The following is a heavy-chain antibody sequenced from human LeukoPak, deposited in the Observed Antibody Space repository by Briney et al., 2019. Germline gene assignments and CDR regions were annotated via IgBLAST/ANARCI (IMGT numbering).Heavy chain of an antibody. J-gene: IGHJ2*01. V-gene: IGHV3-53*01. CDR1: GFTVSTNY. CDR2: LYSGSST. Sequence: GGSLRLSCAASGFTVSTNYMNWVRQAPGRGLEWVSILYSGSSTYYADSVEGRFTISRDSSKNTLFLQMNDLRAEDTAVYYCARVGDHFHWYLDLWGRGTLVTVSS. CDR3: ARVGDHFHWYLDL. D-gene: IGHD3-3*02.